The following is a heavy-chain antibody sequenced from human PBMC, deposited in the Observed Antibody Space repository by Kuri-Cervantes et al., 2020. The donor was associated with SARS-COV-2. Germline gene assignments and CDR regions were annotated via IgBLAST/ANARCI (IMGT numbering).Heavy chain of an antibody. D-gene: IGHD6-13*01. V-gene: IGHV3-23*01. CDR2: ISGSGGST. CDR3: AKDLSRAAALTGAQVL. J-gene: IGHJ4*02. Sequence: GGSLRLSCAASGLTFTRYWMNWVRQAPGKGLEWVSAISGSGGSTYYADSVKGRFTISRDNSKNTLYLQMNSLRAEDTAVYYCAKDLSRAAALTGAQVLWGQGTLVTVSS. CDR1: GLTFTRYW.